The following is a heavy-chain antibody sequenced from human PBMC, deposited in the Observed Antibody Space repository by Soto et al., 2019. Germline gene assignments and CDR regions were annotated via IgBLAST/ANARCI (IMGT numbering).Heavy chain of an antibody. V-gene: IGHV3-11*06. J-gene: IGHJ4*02. CDR3: ARGGSDFDY. D-gene: IGHD3-10*01. CDR2: IGTSESYT. Sequence: QVQLVESGGGLVKPGGSLRLSCAASGFIFSGYHMSWIRQAPGKGLEWVSHIGTSESYTNYADSVRGRFTISRDNAKTSLYLQMNSLRADDTAVYYCARGGSDFDYWGQGTLVTVSS. CDR1: GFIFSGYH.